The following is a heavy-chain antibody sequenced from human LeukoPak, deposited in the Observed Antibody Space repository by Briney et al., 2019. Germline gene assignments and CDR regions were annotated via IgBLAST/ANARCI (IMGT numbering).Heavy chain of an antibody. Sequence: GGSLRLSCSASGFTFSSYAMHWVRQAPGKGLEYVSAISSNGGSTYYADSVKGRFTISSDNSKNTLYLQMNSLRAEDTAVYYCARVPYSSSWNWGQGTLVTVSS. CDR1: GFTFSSYA. D-gene: IGHD6-13*01. V-gene: IGHV3-64*04. CDR3: ARVPYSSSWN. CDR2: ISSNGGST. J-gene: IGHJ4*02.